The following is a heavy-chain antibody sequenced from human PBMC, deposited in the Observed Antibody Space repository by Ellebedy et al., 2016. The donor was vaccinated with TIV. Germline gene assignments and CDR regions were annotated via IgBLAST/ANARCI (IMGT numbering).Heavy chain of an antibody. CDR3: EKDQDQWQNCFDF. J-gene: IGHJ4*02. D-gene: IGHD6-19*01. CDR2: IRNDRSKT. V-gene: IGHV3-30*02. Sequence: PGGSLRLSCTASGFTFSSYGMHWVRQAPGKGLEWVASIRNDRSKTYYADSVKDRFTISRDKSKNTLNLHINSLRGEDTAVYYCEKDQDQWQNCFDFWGQGTLVTVSS. CDR1: GFTFSSYG.